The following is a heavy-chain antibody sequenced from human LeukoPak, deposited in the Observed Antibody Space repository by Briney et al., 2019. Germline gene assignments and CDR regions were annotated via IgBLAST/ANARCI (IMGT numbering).Heavy chain of an antibody. CDR1: GFTFSSYW. CDR3: ARDPGYYDSSGYYDN. V-gene: IGHV3-74*01. CDR2: INSDGSST. J-gene: IGHJ4*02. Sequence: AGGSLRLSCAASGFTFSSYWMHWVRQAPGKGLVWVSRINSDGSSTSYADSVKGRLTISRDNAKNTLYLQMTSQRAEDTAVYYCARDPGYYDSSGYYDNWGQGTLLTLSS. D-gene: IGHD3-22*01.